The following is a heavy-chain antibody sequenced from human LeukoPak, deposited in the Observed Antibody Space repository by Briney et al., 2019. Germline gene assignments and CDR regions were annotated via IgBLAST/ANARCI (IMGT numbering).Heavy chain of an antibody. V-gene: IGHV1-18*01. Sequence: ASVKVSCKASGYTFTTSGISWVRQAPGQGLEWMGWISAYNGNTNYAQNLQGRVTMTTDTSTSTAYMELRSLRSDDTAMYYCARDPSFTVSGVVIIGTDGFDPWGQGTLVTVSS. D-gene: IGHD3-3*01. CDR1: GYTFTTSG. CDR2: ISAYNGNT. J-gene: IGHJ5*02. CDR3: ARDPSFTVSGVVIIGTDGFDP.